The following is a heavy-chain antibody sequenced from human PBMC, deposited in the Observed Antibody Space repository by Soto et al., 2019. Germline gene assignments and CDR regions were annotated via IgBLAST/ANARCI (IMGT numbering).Heavy chain of an antibody. D-gene: IGHD2-8*01. CDR1: GGSISSYY. CDR2: IYYSGST. V-gene: IGHV4-59*08. Sequence: QVQLQESGPGLVKPSETLSLTCTVSGGSISSYYWSWIRQPPGKGLEWIGYIYYSGSTNYNPSLQSRVTISVDTSKNQFSLKLSSVTAADTAVYYCARQMGYYYYGMDVWGQGTTVTVSS. CDR3: ARQMGYYYYGMDV. J-gene: IGHJ6*02.